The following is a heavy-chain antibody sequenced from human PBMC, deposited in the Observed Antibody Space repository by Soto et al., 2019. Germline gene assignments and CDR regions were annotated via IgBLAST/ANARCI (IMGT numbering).Heavy chain of an antibody. V-gene: IGHV1-2*04. J-gene: IGHJ5*02. Sequence: QVQLVQSGAEVKKPGASVKVSCKASGYTFTGYYMHWVRQAPGQGLEWMGWINPNSGGTNYAQKFQGWVTMTRDTSISPAYMELSRLRSDDTAVYYCAREVVGYSSSWYWFDPWGQGTLVTVSS. CDR2: INPNSGGT. CDR3: AREVVGYSSSWYWFDP. D-gene: IGHD6-13*01. CDR1: GYTFTGYY.